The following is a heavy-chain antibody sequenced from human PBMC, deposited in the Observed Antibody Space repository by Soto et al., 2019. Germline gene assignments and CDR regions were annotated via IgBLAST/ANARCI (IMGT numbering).Heavy chain of an antibody. V-gene: IGHV3-23*01. CDR2: ISDSGAGT. CDR1: GFTFSSCV. CDR3: AKGLSNGRLYAAD. Sequence: EVHLLESGGGLVQPGESLRLSCGGSGFTFSSCVMPWVRQAPGKGLEWVSCISDSGAGTHYADSVKGGFTISRDNSKNPMSLQMSNLRAEDTGVYYCAKGLSNGRLYAADWGQGTLVTVSS. D-gene: IGHD2-8*01. J-gene: IGHJ4*02.